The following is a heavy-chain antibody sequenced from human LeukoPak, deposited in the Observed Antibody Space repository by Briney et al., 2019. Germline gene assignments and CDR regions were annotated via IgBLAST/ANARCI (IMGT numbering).Heavy chain of an antibody. CDR3: AVLHYYAMAV. J-gene: IGHJ6*02. CDR2: ISRNSGTK. Sequence: PGRSLRLSCAASGFTFDDYAMHWVRQAPGKGLEWVSGISRNSGTKGYADSVKGRFTISRDNAKNSLYLQMNSLRGEDAALYYCAVLHYYAMAVWGQGTTVTVSS. V-gene: IGHV3-9*01. CDR1: GFTFDDYA. D-gene: IGHD2-8*01.